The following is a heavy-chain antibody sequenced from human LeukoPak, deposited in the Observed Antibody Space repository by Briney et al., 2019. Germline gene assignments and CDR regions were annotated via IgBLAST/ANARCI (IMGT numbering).Heavy chain of an antibody. D-gene: IGHD3/OR15-3a*01. J-gene: IGHJ6*03. Sequence: GGSLRLSCAASGFTFSSYEMNWVRQAPGKGLEWVSYISSSSNTIYYADSVKGRFTISRDNVKNSLYLQMNSLRAEDTAVYYCARTPFDFWTGHDYYMDVWGKGTTVTVSS. CDR3: ARTPFDFWTGHDYYMDV. CDR2: ISSSSNTI. V-gene: IGHV3-48*01. CDR1: GFTFSSYE.